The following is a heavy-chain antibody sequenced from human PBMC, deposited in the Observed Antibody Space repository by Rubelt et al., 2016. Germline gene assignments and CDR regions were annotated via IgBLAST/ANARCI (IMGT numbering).Heavy chain of an antibody. J-gene: IGHJ5*02. Sequence: LEWIGYIYYSGSTYYNPSLKSRVTISVDTSKNQFSLKLSSVTAADTAVYYCARVIVGATNSWFDPWGQGTLVTVSS. V-gene: IGHV4-39*01. D-gene: IGHD1-26*01. CDR3: ARVIVGATNSWFDP. CDR2: IYYSGST.